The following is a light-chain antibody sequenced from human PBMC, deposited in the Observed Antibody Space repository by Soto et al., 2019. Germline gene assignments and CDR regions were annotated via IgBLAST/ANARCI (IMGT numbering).Light chain of an antibody. V-gene: IGKV3-20*01. J-gene: IGKJ5*01. CDR2: GAS. Sequence: EIVLTQSPGTLSLSPGERLTLSCRTSQSLSTRSLAWYQQKPGQAPSLLIYGASSRATGIPDRFSGSGSGTDFNLTISRLEPEDFAVYYCQQYNNWPPITFGQGTRLEIK. CDR3: QQYNNWPPIT. CDR1: QSLSTRS.